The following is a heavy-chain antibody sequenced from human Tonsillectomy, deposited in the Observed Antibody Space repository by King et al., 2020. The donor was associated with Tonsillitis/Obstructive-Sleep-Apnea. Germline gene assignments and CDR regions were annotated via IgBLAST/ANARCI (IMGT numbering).Heavy chain of an antibody. CDR3: ARDLPIVVFPVAIKGGFDY. V-gene: IGHV3-30*04. D-gene: IGHD2-2*02. J-gene: IGHJ4*02. CDR2: ISYDGSNK. CDR1: GFTFSSYA. Sequence: VQLVESGGGVVQPGRSLRLSSAASGFTFSSYAMHWVRQAPGKGLEWVAVISYDGSNKYYADSVKGRIIISRDNSKNTLYLQMNSLRAEDTAVYYCARDLPIVVFPVAIKGGFDYWGQGTLVTVSS.